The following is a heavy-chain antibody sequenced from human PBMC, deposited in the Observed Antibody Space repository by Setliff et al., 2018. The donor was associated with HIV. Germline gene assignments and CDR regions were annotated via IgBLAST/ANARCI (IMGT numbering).Heavy chain of an antibody. CDR2: IIPILGIA. V-gene: IGHV1-69*10. CDR3: ARDREYYYDNSGSPSFDY. CDR1: GGTFSSYA. D-gene: IGHD3-22*01. Sequence: SVKVSCKASGGTFSSYAINWVRLAPGQGLEWMGGIIPILGIANYAQKFQGRVTITADKSTSTAYMELSSLRSEDTAVYYCARDREYYYDNSGSPSFDYWGQGTLVTVSS. J-gene: IGHJ4*02.